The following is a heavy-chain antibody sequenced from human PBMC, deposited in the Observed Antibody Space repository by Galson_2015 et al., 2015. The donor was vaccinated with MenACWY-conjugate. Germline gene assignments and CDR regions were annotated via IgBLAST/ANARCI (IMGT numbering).Heavy chain of an antibody. CDR3: ARPGGDYEQRTFFDY. J-gene: IGHJ4*02. V-gene: IGHV1-69*01. Sequence: QRFQGILTITADESTSTVYMELSSLRSDDTAIYYCARPGGDYEQRTFFDYWGQGTLVTVSS. D-gene: IGHD4-17*01.